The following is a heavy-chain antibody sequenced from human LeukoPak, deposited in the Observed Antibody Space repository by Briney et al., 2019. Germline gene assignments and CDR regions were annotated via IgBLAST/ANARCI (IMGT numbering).Heavy chain of an antibody. V-gene: IGHV4-59*01. D-gene: IGHD6-19*01. CDR2: IYYSGST. CDR1: GGSISSYY. Sequence: SETLSLTCTVPGGSISSYYWSWIRQPPGKGLEWIGYIYYSGSTNYNPSLKSRVTISVDTSKNQFSLKLSSVTAADTAVYYCARGIWGYSSGPNDYWGQGTLVTVSS. J-gene: IGHJ4*02. CDR3: ARGIWGYSSGPNDY.